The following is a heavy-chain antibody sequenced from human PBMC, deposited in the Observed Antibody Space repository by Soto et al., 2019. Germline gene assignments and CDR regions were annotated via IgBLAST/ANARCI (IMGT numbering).Heavy chain of an antibody. D-gene: IGHD3-16*01. CDR1: NYSFSSFG. V-gene: IGHV1-18*01. CDR3: ARDPFYPETNLLVCYFDS. Sequence: ASVKVSCKASNYSFSSFGISWMRQAPGQGLEWMGWINPYNDNTNYGQNLQGRVTMTTDTSTSTAYLELRSLRSDDTAVYYCARDPFYPETNLLVCYFDSWGPGTTVTVYS. J-gene: IGHJ4*02. CDR2: INPYNDNT.